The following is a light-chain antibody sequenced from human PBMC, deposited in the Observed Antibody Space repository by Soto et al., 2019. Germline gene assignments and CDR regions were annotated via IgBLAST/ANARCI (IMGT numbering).Light chain of an antibody. V-gene: IGKV3-20*01. J-gene: IGKJ1*01. CDR2: GSF. CDR1: QSVSSSY. Sequence: EIVLTQSPGTLSLSPGERATLSCRASQSVSSSYLAWYQQKPGQAPRLLIVGSFARATGIPARFSGSGSGSEFTLTISGLQSEDFAVYYCQQYGSSGTFGQGTKVDI. CDR3: QQYGSSGT.